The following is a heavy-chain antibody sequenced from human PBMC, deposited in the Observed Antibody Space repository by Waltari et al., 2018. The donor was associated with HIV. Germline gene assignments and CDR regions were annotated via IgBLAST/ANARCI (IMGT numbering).Heavy chain of an antibody. CDR2: VHTSGST. V-gene: IGHV4-61*02. J-gene: IGHJ1*01. Sequence: VQLQESGPGLVKPSQTLSLTCTVSGGATSSGDYYWSWIRQPAGKGLEWIGRVHTSGSTNYNPSVKSRVTISVDTSQNQFSLKINSVTAADTAVYYCARGGGHQLLVGEYFHHWGQGTLVTVSS. CDR1: GGATSSGDYY. CDR3: ARGGGHQLLVGEYFHH. D-gene: IGHD3-10*01.